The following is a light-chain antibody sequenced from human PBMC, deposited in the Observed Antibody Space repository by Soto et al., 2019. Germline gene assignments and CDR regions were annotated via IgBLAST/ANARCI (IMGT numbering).Light chain of an antibody. CDR2: TVT. J-gene: IGLJ1*01. Sequence: QSALTQPPSASGSPGQSVTISCTGTSSDVGGYDYVSWYQQHPGKAPKLMIYTVTIRPSGVSDRFSGSKSGNTASLTVSGLQADDEADYYCSSYTGGNPSYVFGTGTKLTVL. CDR3: SSYTGGNPSYV. CDR1: SSDVGGYDY. V-gene: IGLV2-8*01.